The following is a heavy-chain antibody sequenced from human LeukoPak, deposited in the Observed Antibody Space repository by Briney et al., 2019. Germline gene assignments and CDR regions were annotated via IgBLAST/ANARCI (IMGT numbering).Heavy chain of an antibody. Sequence: PGGSLRLSCAASGFTFSSYSMNWVRQAPGKGLEWVSYISSSSSTIYYADSMKGRFTISRDNAKNSLYLQMNSLRAEDTAVYYCAGLYSSSWYTTPLTRFDYWGQGTLVTVSS. CDR3: AGLYSSSWYTTPLTRFDY. V-gene: IGHV3-48*04. D-gene: IGHD6-13*01. CDR1: GFTFSSYS. J-gene: IGHJ4*02. CDR2: ISSSSSTI.